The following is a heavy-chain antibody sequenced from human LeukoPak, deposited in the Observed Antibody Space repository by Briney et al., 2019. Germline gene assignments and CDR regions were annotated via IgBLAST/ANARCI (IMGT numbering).Heavy chain of an antibody. CDR2: INHSGST. J-gene: IGHJ3*02. Sequence: SETLSLTCAVYGGSFSGYYWSWIRQPPGKWLEWIGEINHSGSTNYNPSLKSRVTISVDTSKNQFSLKLSSVTAADTAVYYCARASVGGDAFDIWGQGTMVTVSS. V-gene: IGHV4-34*01. CDR3: ARASVGGDAFDI. CDR1: GGSFSGYY. D-gene: IGHD3-16*01.